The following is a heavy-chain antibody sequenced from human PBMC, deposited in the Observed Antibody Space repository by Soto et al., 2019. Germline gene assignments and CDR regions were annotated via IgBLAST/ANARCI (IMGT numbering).Heavy chain of an antibody. CDR3: VVTASPSG. J-gene: IGHJ6*02. CDR1: GLTLSGSS. Sequence: PGGSLRLSCAASGLTLSGSSIHWVRQAPGKGLDWVGRIRSKANSYATAYAASVKGRFTISRDDSKNTVYLQMNSLKTEDTAVYYCVVTASPSGWGQVTTLTVSS. V-gene: IGHV3-73*01. CDR2: IRSKANSYAT. D-gene: IGHD2-21*02.